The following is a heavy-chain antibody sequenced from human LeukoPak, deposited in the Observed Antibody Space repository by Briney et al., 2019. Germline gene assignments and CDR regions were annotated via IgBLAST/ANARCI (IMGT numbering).Heavy chain of an antibody. Sequence: SETLSLTCAVSGYSISSGYYWGWIRPPPGKGLEWIGSIYHSGSTYYNPSLKSRVTISVDTSKNQFSLKLSSVTAADTAVYYCARQLMNYYDSSGYFVDYWGQGTLVTVSS. CDR2: IYHSGST. D-gene: IGHD3-22*01. J-gene: IGHJ4*02. V-gene: IGHV4-38-2*01. CDR3: ARQLMNYYDSSGYFVDY. CDR1: GYSISSGYY.